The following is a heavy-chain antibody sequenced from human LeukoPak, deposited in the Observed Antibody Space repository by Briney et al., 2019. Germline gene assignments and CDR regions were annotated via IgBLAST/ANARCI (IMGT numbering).Heavy chain of an antibody. CDR1: GFTFSSYG. J-gene: IGHJ4*02. CDR3: AKDDTLVVPAAHDY. CDR2: ISYGGSNK. V-gene: IGHV3-30*18. D-gene: IGHD2-2*01. Sequence: GGSLRLSCAASGFTFSSYGMHWVRQAPGKGLEWVAVISYGGSNKYYADSVKGRFTISRDNSKNTLYLQMNSLRAEDTAVYYCAKDDTLVVPAAHDYWGQGTLVTVSS.